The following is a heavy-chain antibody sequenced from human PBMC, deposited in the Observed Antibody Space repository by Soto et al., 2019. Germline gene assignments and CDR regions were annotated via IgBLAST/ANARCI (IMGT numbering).Heavy chain of an antibody. CDR3: ARGHYDFWSGYFATIDY. J-gene: IGHJ4*02. V-gene: IGHV4-59*08. CDR2: IHYSGNT. CDR1: GGSIRNYY. D-gene: IGHD3-3*01. Sequence: SETQSLTCTVSGGSIRNYYWSWIRQPPGKGLEWIGYIHYSGNTKYNPSLKSRVTISADTSKNQFSLKLSSVTAADTAVYYCARGHYDFWSGYFATIDYWGQGTLVTVSS.